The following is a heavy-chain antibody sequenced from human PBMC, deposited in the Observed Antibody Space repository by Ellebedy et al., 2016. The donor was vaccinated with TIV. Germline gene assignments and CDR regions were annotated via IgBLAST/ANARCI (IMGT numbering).Heavy chain of an antibody. CDR1: GFTLSSYG. CDR3: VKVIATSGWPYYFHY. V-gene: IGHV3-74*01. Sequence: PGGSLRLSCAASGFTLSSYGMHWVRQAPGKGLVWVSRFNSDGSSTTYADSVKGRFTISRDNAKNTLYLQMNSLRAEDTAVYYCVKVIATSGWPYYFHYWGQGTLVTVSS. CDR2: FNSDGSST. J-gene: IGHJ4*02. D-gene: IGHD6-19*01.